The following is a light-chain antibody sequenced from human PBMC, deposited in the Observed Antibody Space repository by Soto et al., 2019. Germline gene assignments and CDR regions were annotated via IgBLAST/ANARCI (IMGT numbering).Light chain of an antibody. Sequence: EIVLTQSPATLSLSPGERVTLSCRASQSVSSYLAWFQQKPGQAPRLVIYDASNRATGIPARFSGSGSGTEFTLTISSLEPEDFAVYFCQQRSNSWTFGQGTKVEIK. CDR1: QSVSSY. J-gene: IGKJ1*01. V-gene: IGKV3-11*01. CDR3: QQRSNSWT. CDR2: DAS.